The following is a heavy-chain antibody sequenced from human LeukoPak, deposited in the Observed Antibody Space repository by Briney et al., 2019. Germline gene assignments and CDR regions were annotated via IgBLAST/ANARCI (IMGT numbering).Heavy chain of an antibody. D-gene: IGHD3-16*01. CDR1: GGSISSGGYS. CDR2: IYHIWST. CDR3: ARFGVDYDMDV. Sequence: SQTLSLTCAVSGGSISSGGYSWSWLRQPPVKGLEWIGYIYHIWSTYYNPSLKSRVTISVDRSKNQLSLKMSSVTAADTAVYYCARFGVDYDMDVWGQGTTVAVSS. J-gene: IGHJ6*02. V-gene: IGHV4-30-2*02.